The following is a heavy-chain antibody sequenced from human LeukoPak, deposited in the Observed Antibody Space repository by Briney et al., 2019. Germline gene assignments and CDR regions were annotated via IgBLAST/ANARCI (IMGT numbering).Heavy chain of an antibody. CDR3: ARDREGDGYLFDY. CDR1: GFTVSSNY. CDR2: IYSGGST. J-gene: IGHJ4*02. Sequence: GGSLRLSCAASGFTVSSNYMSWVRQAPGKGLEWVSVIYSGGSTYYADSVKGRFTISRDNSKNTLYLQMNSLRAEDTAVYYCARDREGDGYLFDYWGQGTLVTVSS. D-gene: IGHD5-24*01. V-gene: IGHV3-53*01.